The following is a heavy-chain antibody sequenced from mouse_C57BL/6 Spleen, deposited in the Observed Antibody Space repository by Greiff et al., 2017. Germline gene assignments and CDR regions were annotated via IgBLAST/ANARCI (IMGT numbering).Heavy chain of an antibody. CDR3: ATMAYYDMDY. CDR2: ISSGSSTI. Sequence: EVKLVESGGGLVKPGGSLKLSCAASGFTFSDYGMHWVRQAPEKGLEWVAYISSGSSTIYYADTVKGRFTISRDNAKNTLFLQMTSLRSGDTAMYYCATMAYYDMDYWGQGTSVTVSS. V-gene: IGHV5-17*01. J-gene: IGHJ4*01. CDR1: GFTFSDYG. D-gene: IGHD1-1*02.